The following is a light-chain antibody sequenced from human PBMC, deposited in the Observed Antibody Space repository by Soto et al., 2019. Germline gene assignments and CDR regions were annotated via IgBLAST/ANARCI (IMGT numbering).Light chain of an antibody. J-gene: IGLJ1*01. CDR1: SSDVGSYDY. CDR3: CSYTSSATLED. V-gene: IGLV2-11*01. CDR2: NVN. Sequence: QSALIQPPSVSGSPGQSVTISCTGTSSDVGSYDYVSWYQQHPGTVPKPMIYNVNTQPSGVPDRFSGSKSGNTASMTISGLQAEDEADHYCCSYTSSATLEDFGTGTKVTVL.